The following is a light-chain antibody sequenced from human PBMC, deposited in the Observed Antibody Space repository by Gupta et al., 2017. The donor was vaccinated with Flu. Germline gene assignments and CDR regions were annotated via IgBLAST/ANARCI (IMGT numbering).Light chain of an antibody. CDR3: VQHSTYPRT. J-gene: IGKJ1*01. CDR2: AAS. Sequence: DVQMTQSPSSLAASVGDRGTITCRASQAIRISLAWYQQKPGKAPKRLIYAASSLQRVVPSRFSGRCGKTEITLTSSSQQPEEVATYYRVQHSTYPRTIGRGTKVEIK. V-gene: IGKV1-17*01. CDR1: QAIRIS.